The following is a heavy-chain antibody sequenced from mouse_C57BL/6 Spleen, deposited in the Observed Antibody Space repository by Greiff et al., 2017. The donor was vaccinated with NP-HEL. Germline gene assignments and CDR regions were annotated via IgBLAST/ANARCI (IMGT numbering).Heavy chain of an antibody. J-gene: IGHJ2*01. CDR3: ARCATVVATDYFDY. CDR1: GYSFTDYN. V-gene: IGHV1-39*01. D-gene: IGHD1-1*01. Sequence: QLKESGPELVKPGASVKISCKASGYSFTDYNMNWVKQSNGKSLEWIGVINPNYGTTSYNQKFKGKATLTVDQSSSTAYMQLNSLTSEDSAVYYCARCATVVATDYFDYWGQGTTLTVSS. CDR2: INPNYGTT.